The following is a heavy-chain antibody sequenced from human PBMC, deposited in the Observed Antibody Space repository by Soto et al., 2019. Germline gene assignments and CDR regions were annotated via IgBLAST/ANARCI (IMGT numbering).Heavy chain of an antibody. D-gene: IGHD4-17*01. V-gene: IGHV1-2*02. CDR3: ARYTRDYAKKFDY. CDR1: GYTFTGYY. J-gene: IGHJ4*02. CDR2: INPNSGGT. Sequence: GSVKVSCKASGYTFTGYYMHWVRQAPGQGLEWMGWINPNSGGTNYAQKFQGRVTMTRDTSISTAYMELSRLRSDDTAVYYCARYTRDYAKKFDYWGQGPLGTAS.